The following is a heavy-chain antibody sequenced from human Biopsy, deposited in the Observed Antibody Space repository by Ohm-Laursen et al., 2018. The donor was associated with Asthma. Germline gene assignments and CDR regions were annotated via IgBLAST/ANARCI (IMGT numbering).Heavy chain of an antibody. CDR2: IFYSGAT. J-gene: IGHJ4*02. CDR3: ARGDSSGWSHYYFDY. CDR1: GGSVSSDKYY. V-gene: IGHV4-61*01. D-gene: IGHD6-19*01. Sequence: SDTLSLTWSVSGGSVSSDKYYWSWIRQPPGKGLEWIAYIFYSGATNYNPALKSRVAQSIDTSKSQFSLRLNSLSAADTAVYYCARGDSSGWSHYYFDYWGQGTLVTVSS.